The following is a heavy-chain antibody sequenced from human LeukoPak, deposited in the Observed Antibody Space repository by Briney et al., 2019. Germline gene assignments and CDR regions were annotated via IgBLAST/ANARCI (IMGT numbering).Heavy chain of an antibody. Sequence: SETLSLTCTVSGGSIHTYNWMWIRQPAGKGLEFIGRNNFAGRGYYNPSLESRVTISVDSPSNQFSLELTSVTAADTAVYYCARDRQHSYGSDLDHWGQGILVTVSS. CDR2: NNFAGRG. CDR3: ARDRQHSYGSDLDH. V-gene: IGHV4-4*07. CDR1: GGSIHTYN. J-gene: IGHJ4*02. D-gene: IGHD5-18*01.